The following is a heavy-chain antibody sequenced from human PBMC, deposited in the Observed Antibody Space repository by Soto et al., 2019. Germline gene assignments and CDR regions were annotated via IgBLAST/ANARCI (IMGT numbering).Heavy chain of an antibody. CDR1: GYIFTSWR. CDR3: ARESGGLDP. Sequence: QIQLLQSGTEAKKPGASVRVSCKASGYIFTSWRITWVRQAPGQGLEYMGWINPYNGKTNYAQKFQGRVTMTTDTSTNTAYMELASLRTDDTALYYCARESGGLDPWGQGTLVTVSS. J-gene: IGHJ5*02. V-gene: IGHV1-18*01. CDR2: INPYNGKT.